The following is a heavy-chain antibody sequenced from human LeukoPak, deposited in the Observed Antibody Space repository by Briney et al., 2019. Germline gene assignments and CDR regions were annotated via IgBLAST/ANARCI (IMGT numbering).Heavy chain of an antibody. CDR1: GGSFSGYY. Sequence: SETLSLTCAVYGGSFSGYYWSWIRQPPGKGLEWIGEINHSGSTNYNPSLKSRVTISVDTSKNQFSLKLSSVTAADTAVYYCARGGGVTYYDSTGYLWYFDYWGQGTLVTVSS. J-gene: IGHJ4*02. V-gene: IGHV4-34*01. D-gene: IGHD3-22*01. CDR2: INHSGST. CDR3: ARGGGVTYYDSTGYLWYFDY.